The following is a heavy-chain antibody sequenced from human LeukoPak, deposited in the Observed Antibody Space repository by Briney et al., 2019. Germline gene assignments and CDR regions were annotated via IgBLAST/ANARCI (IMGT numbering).Heavy chain of an antibody. J-gene: IGHJ3*02. CDR1: GFTFSSYA. Sequence: PGGSLRLSCAASGFTFSSYAMSWVREAPGKGLEWVSAISGSGGGTYYADSVKGRFTISRDNSKNTMYLQMKSLRAEDTAVYYCAKDIQLITMIVVVKDAFDIGGQGTMVTVSS. CDR2: ISGSGGGT. V-gene: IGHV3-23*01. CDR3: AKDIQLITMIVVVKDAFDI. D-gene: IGHD3-22*01.